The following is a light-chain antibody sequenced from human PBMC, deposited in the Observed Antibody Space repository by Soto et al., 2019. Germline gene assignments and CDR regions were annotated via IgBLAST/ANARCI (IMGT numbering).Light chain of an antibody. V-gene: IGKV1-8*01. Sequence: AIRMTQSPSSLSASTGDRVTITCRASQGISSYLAWYQQKPGKAPKPLIYAASTLQSGVPSRFSGSGSGTDFTLTISCLQSEDFATYYCQQYYSYAWTFGQGTKVDIK. CDR3: QQYYSYAWT. J-gene: IGKJ1*01. CDR1: QGISSY. CDR2: AAS.